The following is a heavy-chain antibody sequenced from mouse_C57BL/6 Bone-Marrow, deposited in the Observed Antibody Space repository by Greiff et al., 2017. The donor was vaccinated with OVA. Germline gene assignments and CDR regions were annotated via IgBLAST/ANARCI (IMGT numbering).Heavy chain of an antibody. CDR2: IYPANGNT. V-gene: IGHV14-3*01. Sequence: VQLQQSVAELVRPGASVTLSCPASGFNIKNTYMHWVKQRPEQGLEWIGRIYPANGNTKYAPKFLGKATITAAPSSNTAYLQLSSLTSEATEIYYGARQRRPAAIDYWGQGTSVTVSS. J-gene: IGHJ4*01. CDR3: ARQRRPAAIDY. D-gene: IGHD3-2*02. CDR1: GFNIKNTY.